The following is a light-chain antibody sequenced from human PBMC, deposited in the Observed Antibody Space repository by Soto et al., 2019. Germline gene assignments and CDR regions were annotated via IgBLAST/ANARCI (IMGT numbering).Light chain of an antibody. CDR1: QNINSW. CDR3: QQYDTYGT. J-gene: IGKJ1*01. Sequence: DIQMTQSPSTLSASVGDGVTITCRATQNINSWLAWYQQKPGKAPKLLIYKASSLESGVPSRFSGSGSGTEFTLTISSLQPDDFATYYCQQYDTYGTFGQGTKVEIK. V-gene: IGKV1-5*03. CDR2: KAS.